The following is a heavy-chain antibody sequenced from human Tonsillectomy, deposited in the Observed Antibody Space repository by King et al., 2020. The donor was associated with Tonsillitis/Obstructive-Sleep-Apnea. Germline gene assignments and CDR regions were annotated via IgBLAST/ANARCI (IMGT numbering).Heavy chain of an antibody. J-gene: IGHJ5*02. D-gene: IGHD3-10*01. CDR3: ARPIHYYGSGSYYNDWFDP. Sequence: QLVQSGAEVKKPGASVKVSCKASGYTFTSYGISWVRQAPGQGLEWMGWISAYNGNTNYAQKLQGRVTMTTDTSTSTAYMELRSLRPDDTAVYYCARPIHYYGSGSYYNDWFDPWGQGTLVTVSS. CDR1: GYTFTSYG. CDR2: ISAYNGNT. V-gene: IGHV1-18*01.